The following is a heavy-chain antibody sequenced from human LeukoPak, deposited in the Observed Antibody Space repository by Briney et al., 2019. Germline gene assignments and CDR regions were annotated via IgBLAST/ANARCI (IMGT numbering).Heavy chain of an antibody. CDR3: ARGDYYYLS. D-gene: IGHD3-16*01. J-gene: IGHJ4*02. CDR2: IQYSGSA. CDR1: GAAISNYY. V-gene: IGHV4-59*01. Sequence: PSETLSLTCTVSGAAISNYYWSWIRQSPGKGLEWIGYIQYSGSANLNPSLKSRVTISLDTSKNQFSLKLSSVTAADTALYYCARGDYYYLSWGQGTLVTVSS.